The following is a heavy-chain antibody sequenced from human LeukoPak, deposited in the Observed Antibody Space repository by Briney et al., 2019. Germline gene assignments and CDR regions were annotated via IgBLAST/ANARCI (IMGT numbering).Heavy chain of an antibody. V-gene: IGHV4-39*01. CDR2: MYYSGNT. CDR3: ARIYSSGRYGTY. CDR1: GGSISSSTYY. D-gene: IGHD6-19*01. Sequence: SETLSLTCTVSGGSISSSTYYWGWIRQPPGKGLEWIGSMYYSGNTYYNPSLKSRVTTSVDTSKNQFSLKLSSVTAADTAVYYCARIYSSGRYGTYWGQGTLVTVSS. J-gene: IGHJ4*02.